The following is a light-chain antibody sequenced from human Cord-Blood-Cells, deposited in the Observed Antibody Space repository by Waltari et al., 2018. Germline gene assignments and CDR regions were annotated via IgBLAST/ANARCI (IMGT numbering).Light chain of an antibody. Sequence: EIPMTPSPSTPSACVGDTVTINCRASQSISSWLAWYQQKTGKAPKLLIYDASSLASGVPSRFSGSGSGTEFTVTISSLQPDDFATYYCQQYDSYSWTFGHGTKVDIK. CDR3: QQYDSYSWT. J-gene: IGKJ1*01. CDR2: DAS. CDR1: QSISSW. V-gene: IGKV1-5*01.